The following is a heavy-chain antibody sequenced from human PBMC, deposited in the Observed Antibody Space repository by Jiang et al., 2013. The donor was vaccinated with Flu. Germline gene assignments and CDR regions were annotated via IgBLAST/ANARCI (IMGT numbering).Heavy chain of an antibody. Sequence: TVSGDSISSYYWSWIRQPPGKGLEWIGYIYYSGSTNYNPSLKSRVTISVDTSKNQFSLKLSSVIAADAAVYYCARSMVRGVIGPFDIWVQGTMVTVFS. CDR1: GDSISSYY. D-gene: IGHD3-10*01. J-gene: IGHJ3*02. CDR3: ARSMVRGVIGPFDI. CDR2: IYYSGST. V-gene: IGHV4-59*08.